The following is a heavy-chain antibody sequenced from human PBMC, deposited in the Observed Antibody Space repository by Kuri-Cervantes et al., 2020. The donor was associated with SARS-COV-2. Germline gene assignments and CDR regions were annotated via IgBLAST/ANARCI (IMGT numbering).Heavy chain of an antibody. D-gene: IGHD2-2*01. CDR3: TTDQVAGSYCSSTSCYEDY. CDR1: GGSFSNFY. J-gene: IGHJ4*02. V-gene: IGHV4-34*01. Sequence: SQTLSLTCAVYGGSFSNFYWSWIRQPPGKGLEWIGEINHSGSANYNPSLKSRVTISVDKSKNQLSLKLSSVTAADTAVYYCTTDQVAGSYCSSTSCYEDYWGQGTLVTVSS. CDR2: INHSGSA.